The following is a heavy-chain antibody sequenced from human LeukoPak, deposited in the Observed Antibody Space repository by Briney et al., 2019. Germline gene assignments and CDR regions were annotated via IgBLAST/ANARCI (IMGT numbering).Heavy chain of an antibody. Sequence: GGSLRLSCAASGFTFSSYSMNWVRQAPGKGLEWVSSISSSSSYIYYADSVKGRFTISRDNAKNSLYLQMKILRAEDTAVYYCARGITRVRGGHWGQGTLVTVSS. J-gene: IGHJ4*02. CDR1: GFTFSSYS. CDR2: ISSSSSYI. D-gene: IGHD3-10*01. V-gene: IGHV3-21*01. CDR3: ARGITRVRGGH.